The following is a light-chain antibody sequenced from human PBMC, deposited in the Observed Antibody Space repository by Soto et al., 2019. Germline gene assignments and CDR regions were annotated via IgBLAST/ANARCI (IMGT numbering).Light chain of an antibody. Sequence: QSVLTQPASVSGSPGQSITISCTGTNSDVGAYSYVSWYQQYPGKAPKLLIYDVGARPSGISDRFSGSKSGNTASLTISGLQAEDEADYYCSSYTALTTYVFGRGTKVTVL. CDR3: SSYTALTTYV. CDR1: NSDVGAYSY. CDR2: DVG. V-gene: IGLV2-14*03. J-gene: IGLJ1*01.